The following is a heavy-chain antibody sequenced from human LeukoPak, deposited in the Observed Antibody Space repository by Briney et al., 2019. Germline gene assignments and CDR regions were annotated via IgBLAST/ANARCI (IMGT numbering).Heavy chain of an antibody. CDR3: ARDGASSGPPDDAFDI. CDR1: GGSFSGYY. CDR2: INHSGST. V-gene: IGHV4-34*01. D-gene: IGHD6-25*01. Sequence: SETLSLTCAVYGGSFSGYYWSWIRQPPGKGLEWIGEINHSGSTNYNPSLKSRVTISVGTSKNQFSLKLSSVTAADTAVYYCARDGASSGPPDDAFDIWGQGTMVTVSS. J-gene: IGHJ3*02.